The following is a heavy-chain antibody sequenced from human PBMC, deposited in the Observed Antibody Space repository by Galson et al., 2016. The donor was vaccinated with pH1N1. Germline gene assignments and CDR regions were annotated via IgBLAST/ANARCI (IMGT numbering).Heavy chain of an antibody. J-gene: IGHJ4*02. CDR2: INQDGDKK. Sequence: SLRLSCAASGFNFSNYWMQWVRQAPGKGLQWVANINQDGDKKYYVGSVEGRFTISRDNAKNSLYLQMNNLRDEATAMYFCARRYFNYWGQGALVTVSS. V-gene: IGHV3-7*01. D-gene: IGHD3-9*01. CDR1: GFNFSNYW. CDR3: ARRYFNY.